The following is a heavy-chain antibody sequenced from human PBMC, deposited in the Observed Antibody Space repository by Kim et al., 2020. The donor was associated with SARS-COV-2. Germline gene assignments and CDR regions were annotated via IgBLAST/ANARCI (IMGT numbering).Heavy chain of an antibody. D-gene: IGHD6-25*01. V-gene: IGHV3-73*01. J-gene: IGHJ4*02. CDR1: GFTFRGSP. Sequence: GGSLRLSCAASGFTFRGSPIHWVRQAAGKGLEWVGRVGHKAHNYATTYGASVKGRFTISRDDSKNTAYLQMNSLKTEDTAVYYCTSLITAWGQGTLVTVS. CDR3: TSLITA. CDR2: VGHKAHNYAT.